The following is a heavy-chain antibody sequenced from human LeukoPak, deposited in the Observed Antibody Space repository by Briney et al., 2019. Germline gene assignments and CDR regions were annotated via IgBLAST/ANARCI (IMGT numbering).Heavy chain of an antibody. CDR1: GGSISSSSYY. CDR3: ARLRALAGYSSGYDAFDI. D-gene: IGHD6-19*01. CDR2: IYYSGST. V-gene: IGHV4-39*01. J-gene: IGHJ3*02. Sequence: NPSETLSLTCTVSGGSISSSSYYWGWIRQPPVKGLEWIGSIYYSGSTYYNPSLKSRVTISVDTSKNQFSLKLSSVTAADTAVYYCARLRALAGYSSGYDAFDIWGQGTMVTVSS.